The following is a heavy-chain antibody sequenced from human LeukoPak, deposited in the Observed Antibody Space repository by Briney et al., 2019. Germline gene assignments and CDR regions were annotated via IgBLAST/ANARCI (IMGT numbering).Heavy chain of an antibody. J-gene: IGHJ4*02. CDR2: IYRSGST. CDR3: ARVRDDSRGRYSDFDY. Sequence: SETLSLTCTVSGGSISSDYWSWIRQPAGKGLEWIGRIYRSGSTNYNPSLKSRATMSVDTSKDELSLKLSSVTAADTAVYYCARVRDDSRGRYSDFDYWGQGILVTVS. D-gene: IGHD3-22*01. CDR1: GGSISSDY. V-gene: IGHV4-4*07.